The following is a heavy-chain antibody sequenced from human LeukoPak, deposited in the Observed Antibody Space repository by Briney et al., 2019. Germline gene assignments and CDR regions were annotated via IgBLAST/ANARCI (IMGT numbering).Heavy chain of an antibody. D-gene: IGHD1-26*01. J-gene: IGHJ5*02. V-gene: IGHV4-30-2*01. CDR1: GGSISSGGYY. CDR3: ARDEVGQNWFDP. Sequence: PSETLSLTCTVSGGSISSGGYYWSWIRQPPGKGLEWIGYIYHSGSTYYNPSLKSRVTISVDRSKNQFSLKLSSVTAADTAVYYCARDEVGQNWFDPWGQGTLVTVSS. CDR2: IYHSGST.